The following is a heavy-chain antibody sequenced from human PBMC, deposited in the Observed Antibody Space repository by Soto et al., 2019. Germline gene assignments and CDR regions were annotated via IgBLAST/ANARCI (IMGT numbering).Heavy chain of an antibody. J-gene: IGHJ4*02. CDR1: GYTFSDYG. CDR3: AREPPETPPDY. CDR2: ISSKNGNT. V-gene: IGHV1-18*01. Sequence: QVQLVQAGADVKNPEASVKVSCKASGYTFSDYGVSWVRQAPGQGLEWMGWISSKNGNTNFAQKFRGRVTMPTDPSTSTVDMELSSLRPVDTAVYYCAREPPETPPDYWGQGTLVTVAS.